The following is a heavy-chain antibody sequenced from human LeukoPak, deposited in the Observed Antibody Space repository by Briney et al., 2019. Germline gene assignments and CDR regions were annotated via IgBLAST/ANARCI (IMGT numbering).Heavy chain of an antibody. CDR1: GFTFSSYS. CDR2: ISSSSSYI. J-gene: IGHJ6*02. Sequence: GGSLRLSCAASGFTFSSYSMNWVRQAPRKGLEWVSSISSSSSYIYYADSVKGRFTISRDNAKNSLYLQMNSLRAEDTAVYYCARDLRLQSYYYYGMDVWGQGTTVAVSS. D-gene: IGHD5-24*01. CDR3: ARDLRLQSYYYYGMDV. V-gene: IGHV3-21*01.